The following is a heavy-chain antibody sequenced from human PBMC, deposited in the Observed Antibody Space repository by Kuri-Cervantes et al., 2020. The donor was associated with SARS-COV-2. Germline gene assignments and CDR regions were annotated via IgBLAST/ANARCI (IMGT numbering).Heavy chain of an antibody. CDR3: ARDPKLGLPPA. D-gene: IGHD1-7*01. CDR1: GFTFSSYS. V-gene: IGHV3-21*01. Sequence: GGSLRLSCAASGFTFSSYSMNWVRRAPGKGLEWVSSISSSSSYIYYADSVKGRFTISRDNAKNSLYLQMNSLRAEDTAVYYCARDPKLGLPPAWGQGTLVTVSS. J-gene: IGHJ5*02. CDR2: ISSSSSYI.